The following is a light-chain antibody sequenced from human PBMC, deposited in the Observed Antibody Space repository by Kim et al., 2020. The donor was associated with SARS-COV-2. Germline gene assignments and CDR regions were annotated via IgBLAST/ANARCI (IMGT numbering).Light chain of an antibody. Sequence: SYELTQPLSVSVALGQTASITCGGNNIGSKIVHWYQQKPGQAPVLVIRPSGTPAGFSDSKPGNTATLPISRVQAGVEADYYCQVWDSNIWVFGGGTQLTV. V-gene: IGLV3-9*01. J-gene: IGLJ3*02. CDR1: NIGSKI. CDR3: QVWDSNIWV.